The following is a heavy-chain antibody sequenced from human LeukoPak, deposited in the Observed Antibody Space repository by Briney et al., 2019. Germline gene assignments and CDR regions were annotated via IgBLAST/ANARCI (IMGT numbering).Heavy chain of an antibody. CDR2: INHSGST. V-gene: IGHV4-34*01. CDR1: GGSFSGYY. CDR3: AREIDYVWGSYRYRSWFDP. Sequence: SETLSLTCAVYGGSFSGYYWSWIRQPPGKGLEWIGEINHSGSTNYNPSLKSRVTISVDTSKNQFSLKLSSVTAADTAVYYCAREIDYVWGSYRYRSWFDPWGQGTLVTVSS. J-gene: IGHJ5*02. D-gene: IGHD3-16*02.